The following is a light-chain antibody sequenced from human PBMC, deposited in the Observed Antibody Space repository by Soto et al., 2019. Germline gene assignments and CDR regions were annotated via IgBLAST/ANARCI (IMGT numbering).Light chain of an antibody. CDR1: SSDIGGYNY. J-gene: IGLJ2*01. V-gene: IGLV2-14*03. CDR2: DVT. CDR3: SSFSQTSTEVI. Sequence: QSGLTQPASVSGSPGQSITIPCTGTSSDIGGYNYVSWYQQHPGKVPKLMIYDVTNRPSGVSNRFSGSKSGNTASLTISGLQAEVEADYFCSSFSQTSTEVIFGGGTKLTVL.